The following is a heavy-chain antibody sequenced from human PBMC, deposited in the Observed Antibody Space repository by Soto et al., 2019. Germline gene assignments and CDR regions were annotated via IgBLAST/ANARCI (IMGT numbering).Heavy chain of an antibody. CDR3: ARDYVRARY. CDR1: GFTFSAYY. V-gene: IGHV3-11*06. Sequence: PGGSLRLSCAASGFTFSAYYMSWIRQAPGKGLEWVSFISSSSSYTNYADSVKGRFTISRDNAKNSLFLQMNSLRAEDTAVYYCARDYVRARYWGQGTLVTVSS. CDR2: ISSSSSYT. D-gene: IGHD3-16*01. J-gene: IGHJ4*02.